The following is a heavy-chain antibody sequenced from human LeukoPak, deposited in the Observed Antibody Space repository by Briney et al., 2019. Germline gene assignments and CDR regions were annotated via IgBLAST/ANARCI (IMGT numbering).Heavy chain of an antibody. V-gene: IGHV3-49*04. Sequence: GGSLRLSCTASGFTFGDYAMSWVRQAPGKGLEWVGFIRSKAYGGTTEYAASVKGRFTISRDDSKSIAYLQMNSLKTEDTAVYYCTRYWRYNWNPPTHFDYWGQGTLVTVSS. CDR2: IRSKAYGGTT. J-gene: IGHJ4*02. D-gene: IGHD1-20*01. CDR3: TRYWRYNWNPPTHFDY. CDR1: GFTFGDYA.